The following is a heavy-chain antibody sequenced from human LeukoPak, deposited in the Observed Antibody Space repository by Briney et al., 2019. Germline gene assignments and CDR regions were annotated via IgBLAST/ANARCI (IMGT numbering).Heavy chain of an antibody. V-gene: IGHV3-7*04. CDR2: IKQDDSKK. J-gene: IGHJ4*02. CDR1: GFTFSSYG. Sequence: PGGSLRLSCTASGFTFSSYGMHWVRQAPGKGLEWVANIKQDDSKKSYVDSVKGRFTISRDNAKNSLYLQMNSLRAEDTAIYYCTRVGYIDEGIDYWGQGTLVTVSS. CDR3: TRVGYIDEGIDY. D-gene: IGHD5-24*01.